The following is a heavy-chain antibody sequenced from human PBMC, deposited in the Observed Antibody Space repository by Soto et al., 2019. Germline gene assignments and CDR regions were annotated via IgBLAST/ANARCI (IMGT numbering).Heavy chain of an antibody. D-gene: IGHD5-12*01. V-gene: IGHV1-69*13. Sequence: ASVKVSCKASGGTFSSYAISWVRQAPGQGLEWMGGIIPIFGTANYAQKFQGRVTITADESTSTAYMGLSSLRSEDTAVYYCARDSGYDPSGLTFDYWGQGTLVTVSS. CDR2: IIPIFGTA. CDR1: GGTFSSYA. J-gene: IGHJ4*02. CDR3: ARDSGYDPSGLTFDY.